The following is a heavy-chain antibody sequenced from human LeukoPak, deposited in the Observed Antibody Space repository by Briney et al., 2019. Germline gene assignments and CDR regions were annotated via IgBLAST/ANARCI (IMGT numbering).Heavy chain of an antibody. D-gene: IGHD6-13*01. V-gene: IGHV3-74*01. Sequence: PGGSLRLSCAASGFTFSSYWMHWVRQAPGKGLVWVSRINSDGSSTSYADSVKGRFTISRDNAKNTLYLQMNSLRAEDTAVCYCARVEDSSSWYLLGYYYYGMDVWGQGTTVTVSS. J-gene: IGHJ6*02. CDR1: GFTFSSYW. CDR2: INSDGSST. CDR3: ARVEDSSSWYLLGYYYYGMDV.